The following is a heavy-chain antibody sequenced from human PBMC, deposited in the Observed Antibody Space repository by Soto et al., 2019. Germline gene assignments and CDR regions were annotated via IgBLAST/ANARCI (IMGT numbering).Heavy chain of an antibody. D-gene: IGHD5-18*01. Sequence: SETLSLTCSVSNGSISSYYWSWIRQPPGKGLEWIGYIYYSGSTNYNPSLKSRVTISVDTSKNQFSLSLTSVTAADTAVYYCARLYSYGAFDYYYGMDVWGQGTTVTVSS. CDR1: NGSISSYY. J-gene: IGHJ6*02. CDR2: IYYSGST. CDR3: ARLYSYGAFDYYYGMDV. V-gene: IGHV4-59*01.